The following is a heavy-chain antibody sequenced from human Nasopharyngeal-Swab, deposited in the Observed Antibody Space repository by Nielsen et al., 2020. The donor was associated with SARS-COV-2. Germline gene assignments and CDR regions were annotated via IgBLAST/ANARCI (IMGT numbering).Heavy chain of an antibody. D-gene: IGHD6-19*01. CDR3: ANDTSGWAAKLDA. J-gene: IGHJ5*02. Sequence: GESQKISCEASGFIFSTFGMHWVRQVPGKGLEWVAVSWYDGRNAQYSDSLKGRVPISRANSKNTLDLQINRLTVDDTAVYYCANDTSGWAAKLDAWGQGALVTVSP. CDR1: GFIFSTFG. V-gene: IGHV3-33*06. CDR2: SWYDGRNA.